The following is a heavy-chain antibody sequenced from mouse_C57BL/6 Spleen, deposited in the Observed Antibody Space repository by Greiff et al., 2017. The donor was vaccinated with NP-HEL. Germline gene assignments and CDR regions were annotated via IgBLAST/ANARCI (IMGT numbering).Heavy chain of an antibody. J-gene: IGHJ2*01. CDR3: ARDPSTGSFDY. D-gene: IGHD4-1*02. CDR1: GFTFSSYA. V-gene: IGHV5-4*01. Sequence: EVKVVESGGGLVKPGGSLKLSCAASGFTFSSYAMSWVRQTPEKRLEWVATISDGGSYTYYPDNVKGRFTISRDNAKNNLYLQMSHLKSEDTAMYYCARDPSTGSFDYWGQGTTLTVSS. CDR2: ISDGGSYT.